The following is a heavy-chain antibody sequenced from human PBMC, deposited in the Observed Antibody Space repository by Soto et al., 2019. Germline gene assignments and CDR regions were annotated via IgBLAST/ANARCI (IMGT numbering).Heavy chain of an antibody. CDR3: NRGSESGFWSGYL. CDR2: IVPMFGTS. V-gene: IGHV1-69*06. Sequence: QERLVQSGAEVRKPGSSVKVSCKVTGGTSTRYAINWVRQAPGQGLEWMGGIVPMFGTSKYAQKFQGRVTITADTSTIIAYMELRSLRSEDTAVYYCNRGSESGFWSGYLWGQGTLVSVSS. J-gene: IGHJ4*02. D-gene: IGHD3-3*01. CDR1: GGTSTRYA.